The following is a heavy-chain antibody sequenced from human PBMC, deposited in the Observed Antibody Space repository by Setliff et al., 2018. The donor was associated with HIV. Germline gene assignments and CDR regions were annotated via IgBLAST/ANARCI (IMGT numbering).Heavy chain of an antibody. CDR3: ARGRGSSSSWPIDY. J-gene: IGHJ4*02. Sequence: PSETLSLPCAVYGGSFSGYYWGWIRQPPGKGLEWIGEINHSGSTNYNPSLKSRVTISVDTSKNQFSLKLSSVTAADTAVYFCARGRGSSSSWPIDYWDQGTLVTVSS. CDR1: GGSFSGYY. V-gene: IGHV4-34*01. D-gene: IGHD6-13*01. CDR2: INHSGST.